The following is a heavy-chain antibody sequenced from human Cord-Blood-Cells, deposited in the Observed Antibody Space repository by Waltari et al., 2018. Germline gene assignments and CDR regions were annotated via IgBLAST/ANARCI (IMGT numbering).Heavy chain of an antibody. CDR3: ARGYYYDSSGYYYY. CDR2: NNAGKGNK. Sequence: QVQLVQSGAEVKKPGASVKVSCKASGYTFTSYAMHWVRQAPGQRLEWMGWNNAGKGNKKYSQKFQGRVTITRDTSAGTAYMELGSLRSEDTAVYYCARGYYYDSSGYYYYWGQGTLVTVSS. V-gene: IGHV1-3*01. D-gene: IGHD3-22*01. CDR1: GYTFTSYA. J-gene: IGHJ4*02.